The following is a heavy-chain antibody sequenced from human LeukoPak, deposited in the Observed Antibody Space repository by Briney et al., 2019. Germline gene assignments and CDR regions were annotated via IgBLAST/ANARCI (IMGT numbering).Heavy chain of an antibody. CDR1: GGTFSSYA. Sequence: GASVKVSCKASGGTFSSYAISWVRQAPGQGLEWMGGIIPILGTANYAQKFQGRVTMTRNTSISTAYMELSSLRSEDTAVYYCARPRLFHYGMDVWGQGTTVTVSS. CDR2: IIPILGTA. J-gene: IGHJ6*02. D-gene: IGHD2-21*01. V-gene: IGHV1-69*10. CDR3: ARPRLFHYGMDV.